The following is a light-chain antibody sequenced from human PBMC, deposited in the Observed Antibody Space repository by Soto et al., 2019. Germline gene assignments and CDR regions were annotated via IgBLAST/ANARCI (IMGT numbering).Light chain of an antibody. Sequence: QSALTQPASVSGSPGQSITISCTGASSDVGGYNYVSWYQQYPGKAPKLMTYDVTNRPSGVSIRFSGSKSGNTASLTISGLQAEDEADYYCRSYTSSSTYVFGTGTKVTVL. CDR1: SSDVGGYNY. J-gene: IGLJ1*01. V-gene: IGLV2-14*03. CDR2: DVT. CDR3: RSYTSSSTYV.